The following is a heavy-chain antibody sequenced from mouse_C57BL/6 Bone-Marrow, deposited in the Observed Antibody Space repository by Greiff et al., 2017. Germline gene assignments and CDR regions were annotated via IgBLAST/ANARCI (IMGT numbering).Heavy chain of an antibody. CDR1: GFTFNTYA. J-gene: IGHJ4*01. CDR2: IRRKSSNYAT. CDR3: VRFGRVEGAMDY. V-gene: IGHV10-3*01. Sequence: EVKLMESGGGLVQPKGSLKLSCAASGFTFNTYAMHWVRQAPGKGLEWVARIRRKSSNYATYYADSVKDRFTISRDDSQSMLYLQMNNLKTEDTAMDYCVRFGRVEGAMDYWGQGTSVTVSS. D-gene: IGHD1-1*01.